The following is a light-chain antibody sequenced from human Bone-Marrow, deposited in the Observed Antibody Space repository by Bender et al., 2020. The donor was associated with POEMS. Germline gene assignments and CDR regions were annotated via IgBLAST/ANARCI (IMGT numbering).Light chain of an antibody. CDR1: NSDVGGYKF. V-gene: IGLV2-23*01. J-gene: IGLJ1*01. CDR3: CSYAGSSAYV. CDR2: EGS. Sequence: QSALTQPASVSGSPGQSITMSCSGSNSDVGGYKFVSWYQQHPDKAPKLMIYEGSKRPSGVSNRFSGSKSDNTASLTISGLQAEDEADYYCCSYAGSSAYVFGTGTKVTVL.